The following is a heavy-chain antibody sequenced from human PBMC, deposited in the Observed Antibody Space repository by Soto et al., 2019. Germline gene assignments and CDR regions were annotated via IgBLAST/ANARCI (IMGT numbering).Heavy chain of an antibody. J-gene: IGHJ1*01. V-gene: IGHV3-33*01. CDR1: GFSFSKYG. CDR3: AREGDKRGTEYVQY. D-gene: IGHD2-15*01. Sequence: QVQLAESGGGVVQPGRSLTLSCIASGFSFSKYGMQWVRQAPGQGLEWVAVIWHDGSSIDYGDSVRGRFTISRDNDKNTLYLQMTNMKGDDTAVYYWAREGDKRGTEYVQYWGEGTLVTVSS. CDR2: IWHDGSSI.